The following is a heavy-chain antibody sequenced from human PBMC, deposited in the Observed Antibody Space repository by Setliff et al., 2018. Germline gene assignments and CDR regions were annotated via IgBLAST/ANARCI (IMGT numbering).Heavy chain of an antibody. CDR1: GYSLSNYW. CDR2: IYPGDSDT. V-gene: IGHV5-51*01. CDR3: ARPAYSSRWYEIKGFDY. D-gene: IGHD6-13*01. Sequence: GESLKISCKGSGYSLSNYWIGWVRQMPGKGLEWMGVIYPGDSDTRYSPSFRGQVTFSADKSISTAYLQWRSLKASDTAIYYCARPAYSSRWYEIKGFDYWGQGTLVTVSS. J-gene: IGHJ4*02.